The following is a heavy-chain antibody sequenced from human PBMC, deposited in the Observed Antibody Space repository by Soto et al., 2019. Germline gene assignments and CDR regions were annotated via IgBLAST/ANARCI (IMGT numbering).Heavy chain of an antibody. D-gene: IGHD6-13*01. Sequence: SETLSLTCTVSGGSISSSSYYWGWIRQPPGKGLEWIGYIYYSGSTNYNPSLKSRVTISVDTSKNQFSLKLSSVNAADTAVYYCARVAAGVDPWGQGTLVTVSS. CDR2: IYYSGST. CDR3: ARVAAGVDP. CDR1: GGSISSSSYY. V-gene: IGHV4-61*05. J-gene: IGHJ5*02.